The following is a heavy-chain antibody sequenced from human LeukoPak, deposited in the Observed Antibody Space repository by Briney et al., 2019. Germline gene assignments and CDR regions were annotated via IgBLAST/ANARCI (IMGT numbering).Heavy chain of an antibody. V-gene: IGHV3-23*01. CDR2: ISGSGGST. J-gene: IGHJ3*02. D-gene: IGHD6-6*01. CDR3: AKIFPFSSSPGGGAFDI. CDR1: GFTFSSYA. Sequence: HPGGSLRLSCAASGFTFSSYAMSWVRQAPGKGLEWVSAISGSGGSTYYADSVKGRFTISRDNSKNTLYLQMNSLRAEDTAVYYCAKIFPFSSSPGGGAFDIWGQGTMVTVSS.